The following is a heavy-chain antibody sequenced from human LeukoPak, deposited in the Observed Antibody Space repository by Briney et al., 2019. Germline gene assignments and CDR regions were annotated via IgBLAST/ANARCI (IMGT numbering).Heavy chain of an antibody. J-gene: IGHJ4*02. CDR3: AGDPGTAAGYFDY. V-gene: IGHV4-59*01. D-gene: IGHD6-13*01. CDR2: IYYSGST. CDR1: GGSISSYY. Sequence: PSETLSLTCTVSGGSISSYYWSWIRQPPGKGLEWIGYIYYSGSTNYNPSLKSRVTISVDTSKNQFSLKLSSVTAADTAVYYCAGDPGTAAGYFDYWGQGTLVTVSS.